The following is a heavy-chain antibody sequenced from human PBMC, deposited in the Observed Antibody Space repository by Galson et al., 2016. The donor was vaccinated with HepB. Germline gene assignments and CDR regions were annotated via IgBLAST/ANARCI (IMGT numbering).Heavy chain of an antibody. D-gene: IGHD2-15*01. CDR3: AKVQTAGSKCCSGLYGMDV. V-gene: IGHV3-30*18. J-gene: IGHJ6*02. CDR1: GFTFRIYG. CDR2: ISYDGNYK. Sequence: SLRLSCAASGFTFRIYGMHWVRQAPGKGLEWVAVISYDGNYKYYADSVKGRFTISRDNSKNTLYLQMNSLRADDTAVYYCAKVQTAGSKCCSGLYGMDVWGQGTTVTVSS.